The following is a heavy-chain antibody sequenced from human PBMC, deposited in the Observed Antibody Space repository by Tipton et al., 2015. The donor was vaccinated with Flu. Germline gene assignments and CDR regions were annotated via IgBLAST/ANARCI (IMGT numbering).Heavy chain of an antibody. J-gene: IGHJ3*02. V-gene: IGHV3-7*01. CDR2: IKQDGSEK. Sequence: SGFTFSSYWMSWVRQAPGKGLEWVANIKQDGSEKYYVDSVKGRFTISRDNAKNSLYLQMNSLRAEDTAVYYCAREISDYYDSSGYYSGAFDIWGQGTMVTVSS. CDR3: AREISDYYDSSGYYSGAFDI. D-gene: IGHD3-22*01. CDR1: GFTFSSYW.